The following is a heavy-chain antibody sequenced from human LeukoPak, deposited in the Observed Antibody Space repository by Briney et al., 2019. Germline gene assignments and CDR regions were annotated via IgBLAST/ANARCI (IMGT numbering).Heavy chain of an antibody. CDR3: AKDAYSSSWYQNFQH. CDR2: ISGSGGST. Sequence: GGSLRLSCAASGFTFSSYAMSWVRQAPGKGLEWVSAISGSGGSTYYADSVKGRFTISRDNSKNTLYLQMNSLRAEDTALYYCAKDAYSSSWYQNFQHWGQGTLVTVSS. V-gene: IGHV3-23*01. CDR1: GFTFSSYA. D-gene: IGHD6-13*01. J-gene: IGHJ1*01.